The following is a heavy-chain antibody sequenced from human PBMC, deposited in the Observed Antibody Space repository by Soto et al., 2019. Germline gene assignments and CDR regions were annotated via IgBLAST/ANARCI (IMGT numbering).Heavy chain of an antibody. CDR3: ARRPISGYEEPYYFDY. Sequence: SETLSLTCTVSGGSISSSSYYWGWIRQPPGKGLEWIGSIYYSGSTYYNPSLKSRVTISVDTSKNQFSLKLSSVTAADTAVYYCARRPISGYEEPYYFDYWGQGTLVTVS. CDR1: GGSISSSSYY. D-gene: IGHD5-12*01. V-gene: IGHV4-39*01. CDR2: IYYSGST. J-gene: IGHJ4*02.